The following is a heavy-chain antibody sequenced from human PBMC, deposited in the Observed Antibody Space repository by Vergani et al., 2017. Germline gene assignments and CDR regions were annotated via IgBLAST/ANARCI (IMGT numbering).Heavy chain of an antibody. Sequence: EVQLVESGGGLVQPGGSLRLSCAASGFTFSSYEMNWVRQAPGKGLEWVSYISSSGCTIYYADSVKGRFTISRDNAKNSLYLQMNSLRAEDTAVYYCARDGDDILTGYLMGDYWGQGTLVTVSS. J-gene: IGHJ4*02. CDR1: GFTFSSYE. V-gene: IGHV3-48*03. CDR2: ISSSGCTI. CDR3: ARDGDDILTGYLMGDY. D-gene: IGHD3-9*01.